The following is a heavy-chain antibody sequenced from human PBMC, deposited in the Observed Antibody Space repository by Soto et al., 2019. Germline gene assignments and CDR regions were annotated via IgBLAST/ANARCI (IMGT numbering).Heavy chain of an antibody. CDR3: ARSVLP. Sequence: SETLSLTCSVSGGSISGYYWSWIRQTPEKGLEWIGYIYYSGITYYNPSLKSRVTISVDTSKNQFSLKLSSVTAADTAVYYCARSVLPWGQGTLVTVSS. CDR1: GGSISGYY. CDR2: IYYSGIT. J-gene: IGHJ5*02. V-gene: IGHV4-59*12.